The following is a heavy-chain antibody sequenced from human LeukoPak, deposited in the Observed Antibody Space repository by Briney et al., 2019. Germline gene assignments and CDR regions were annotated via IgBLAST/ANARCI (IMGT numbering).Heavy chain of an antibody. CDR2: INPNSGGT. Sequence: GASVKVSCKTSGYTFDGYYIHWLRQAPGQGVEWMGWINPNSGGTNYAQKFQGRVTMTRDTSISTAYMELSRLRSDDTAVYYCARDPVKPSITGTTVNWFDPWGQGTLVTVSS. V-gene: IGHV1-2*02. CDR1: GYTFDGYY. J-gene: IGHJ5*02. D-gene: IGHD1-7*01. CDR3: ARDPVKPSITGTTVNWFDP.